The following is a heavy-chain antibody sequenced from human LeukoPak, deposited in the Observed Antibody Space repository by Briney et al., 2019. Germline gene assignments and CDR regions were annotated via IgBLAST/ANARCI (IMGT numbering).Heavy chain of an antibody. CDR1: GDSISGYS. CDR2: IQTSGTT. CDR3: ARRVTSKAVRPNIYQFMDV. V-gene: IGHV4-4*09. D-gene: IGHD6-19*01. J-gene: IGHJ6*03. Sequence: SETLSLTCTVFGDSISGYSWSWIRQSPEKGLEWIGLIQTSGTTKYNPSLKGRVSISVDTSKTQVSLKVSSVTAADTAVYYCARRVTSKAVRPNIYQFMDVWGKGTTVTVSS.